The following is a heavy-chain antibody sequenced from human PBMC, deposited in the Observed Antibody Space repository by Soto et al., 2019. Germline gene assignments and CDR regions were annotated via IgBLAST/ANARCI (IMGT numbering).Heavy chain of an antibody. D-gene: IGHD5-12*01. CDR2: IKQDGSEK. CDR1: GFTFSTFW. V-gene: IGHV3-7*04. J-gene: IGHJ4*02. CDR3: ARDVRDGYNSFSDY. Sequence: PGGSLRLSCVASGFTFSTFWMSWVRQAPGKGLEWVANIKQDGSEKYYVDSVKGRFTITRDNGKNSLYLEVNSLRAEDTAVYHCARDVRDGYNSFSDYWGQGTLVTVSS.